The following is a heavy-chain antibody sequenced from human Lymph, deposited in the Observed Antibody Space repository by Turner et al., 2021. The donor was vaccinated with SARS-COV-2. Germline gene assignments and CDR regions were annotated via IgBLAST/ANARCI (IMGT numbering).Heavy chain of an antibody. CDR3: ARDRAGSSGWYDSYFDY. J-gene: IGHJ4*02. CDR1: GFPFSSYG. V-gene: IGHV3-33*01. D-gene: IGHD6-19*01. CDR2: IWFDGSNK. Sequence: QVQLVESGGGVVQPGRSLRPSCVASGFPFSSYGMHWVRQDPGKGLEWVSFIWFDGSNKYYAYSVKGRFTISRDNSKNTLYLQMNSLRAEDTAVYYCARDRAGSSGWYDSYFDYWGQGTLVTVSS.